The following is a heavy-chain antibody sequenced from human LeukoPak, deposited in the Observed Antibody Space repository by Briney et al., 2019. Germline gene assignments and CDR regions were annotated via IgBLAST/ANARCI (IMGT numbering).Heavy chain of an antibody. J-gene: IGHJ4*02. D-gene: IGHD5-12*01. CDR3: ARASVKGLVATIAGVDY. CDR2: INPNSGAT. V-gene: IGHV1-2*02. Sequence: ASVKVSCRTSGYTFTVHFMHWVRQAPGQGLEWMGWINPNSGATSYAQKFQGRVTMTTDTSTSTAYMELRSLRSDDTAVYYCARASVKGLVATIAGVDYWGQGTLVTVSS. CDR1: GYTFTVHF.